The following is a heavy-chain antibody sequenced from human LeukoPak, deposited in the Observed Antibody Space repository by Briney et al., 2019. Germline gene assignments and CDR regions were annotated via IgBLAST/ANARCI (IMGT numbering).Heavy chain of an antibody. Sequence: PEGSLRLSCAASGFTFSSYSMNWVRQAPGKGLEWVSSISSSSSYIYYADSVKGRFTISRDNAKNSLYLQMNSLRAEDTAVYYCAREQRITMVRGVIIRGLDYWGQGTLVTVSS. V-gene: IGHV3-21*01. CDR2: ISSSSSYI. CDR1: GFTFSSYS. D-gene: IGHD3-10*01. CDR3: AREQRITMVRGVIIRGLDY. J-gene: IGHJ4*02.